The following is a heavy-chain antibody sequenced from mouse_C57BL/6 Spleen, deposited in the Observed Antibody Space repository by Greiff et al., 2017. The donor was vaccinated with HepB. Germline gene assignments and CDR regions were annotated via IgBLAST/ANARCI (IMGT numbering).Heavy chain of an antibody. Sequence: EVQLVESGGGLVQPGGSLSLSCAASGFTFTDYYMSWVRQPPGKALEWLGFIRNKANGYTTEYSASVKGRFTISRDNSQSILYLQMNALRAEDSATYYCARYSWDVNAMDYWGQGTSVTVSS. V-gene: IGHV7-3*01. CDR2: IRNKANGYTT. CDR1: GFTFTDYY. J-gene: IGHJ4*01. CDR3: ARYSWDVNAMDY. D-gene: IGHD4-1*01.